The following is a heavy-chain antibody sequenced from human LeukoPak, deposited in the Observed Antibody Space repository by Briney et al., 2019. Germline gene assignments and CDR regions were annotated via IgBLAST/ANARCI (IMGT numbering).Heavy chain of an antibody. J-gene: IGHJ4*02. D-gene: IGHD2-2*01. Sequence: TGGSLRLSCAASGFTFSSYEMNWVRQAPGKGLEWVSYISGSGSTIYYADSVKGRFTISRDNAKNSLYLQMNSLRAEDTAVYYCARGACRSTPCQFDYWGQGALITVSS. V-gene: IGHV3-48*03. CDR3: ARGACRSTPCQFDY. CDR1: GFTFSSYE. CDR2: ISGSGSTI.